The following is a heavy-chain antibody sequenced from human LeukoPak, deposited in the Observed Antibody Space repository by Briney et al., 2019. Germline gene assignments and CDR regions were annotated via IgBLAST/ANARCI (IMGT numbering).Heavy chain of an antibody. Sequence: ASVKVSCKASGYTFTSYGISWVRQAPGQGLEWMGWISAYNGNTNYAQKLQGRVTMTTDTSTRTAYMELRSLRSDDTAVYYCARRYCSGGSCYSRSPFDYWGQGTLVTVSS. CDR1: GYTFTSYG. V-gene: IGHV1-18*01. D-gene: IGHD2-15*01. J-gene: IGHJ4*02. CDR2: ISAYNGNT. CDR3: ARRYCSGGSCYSRSPFDY.